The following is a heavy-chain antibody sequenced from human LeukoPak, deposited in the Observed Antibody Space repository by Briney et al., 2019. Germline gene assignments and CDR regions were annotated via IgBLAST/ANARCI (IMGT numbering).Heavy chain of an antibody. CDR1: GFTFSSYA. D-gene: IGHD3-22*01. Sequence: GGSLRLSCAAPGFTFSSYAMSWVRQAPGKGLEWVSAISGSGGSTYYADSAKGRFTISRDNSKNTLYLQMNSLRAEDTAVYYCAKVLNYYDSSGYYYFDYWGQGTLVTVSS. V-gene: IGHV3-23*01. CDR3: AKVLNYYDSSGYYYFDY. J-gene: IGHJ4*02. CDR2: ISGSGGST.